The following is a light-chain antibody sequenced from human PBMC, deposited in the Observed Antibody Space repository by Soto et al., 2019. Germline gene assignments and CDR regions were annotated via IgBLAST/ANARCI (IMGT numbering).Light chain of an antibody. CDR1: LSISNSY. CDR3: QQSYSTLT. J-gene: IGKJ4*01. Sequence: ELVLTQSPGTLSLSPGERATLSCRASLSISNSYLAWYQQKPGQAPRLLIYGASSRAIGIPDRFSGSGSGTDFTLTISRLEPEDFATYYCQQSYSTLTFGGGTKVDIK. CDR2: GAS. V-gene: IGKV3-20*01.